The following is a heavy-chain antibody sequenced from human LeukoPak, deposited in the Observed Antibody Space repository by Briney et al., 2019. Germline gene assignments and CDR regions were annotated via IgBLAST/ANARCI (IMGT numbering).Heavy chain of an antibody. V-gene: IGHV3-23*01. CDR2: ISGSGGTT. J-gene: IGHJ6*03. D-gene: IGHD3-10*01. Sequence: GGSLRLSCAASGFTFSSSAMSWVRQAPGKGLEWVSGISGSGGTTYYADPVKGRFTISRDNAKNSLYLQMNSLRAEDTALYYCARERGGLWFGELNYYMDVWGKGTTVTVSS. CDR3: ARERGGLWFGELNYYMDV. CDR1: GFTFSSSA.